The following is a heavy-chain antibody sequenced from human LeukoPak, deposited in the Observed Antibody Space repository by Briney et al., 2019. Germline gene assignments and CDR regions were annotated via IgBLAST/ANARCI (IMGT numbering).Heavy chain of an antibody. CDR2: IIPVFGSA. Sequence: PAASVKVSCKASGDTFRIYSITWVRQAPGQGLEWMGRIIPVFGSANYAQKFQGRVTITTDESTSTAYMELSSLRSEDTAVYYCARESDNNAFDIWGQGTMVTVSS. CDR1: GDTFRIYS. CDR3: ARESDNNAFDI. D-gene: IGHD1-14*01. J-gene: IGHJ3*02. V-gene: IGHV1-69*05.